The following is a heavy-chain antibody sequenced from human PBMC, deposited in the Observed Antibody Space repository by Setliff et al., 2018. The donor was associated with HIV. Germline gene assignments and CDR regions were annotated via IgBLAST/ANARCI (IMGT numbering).Heavy chain of an antibody. CDR1: NGSFSAYY. V-gene: IGHV4-34*01. D-gene: IGHD1-26*01. CDR3: ALLEVPLIVGTPPPI. Sequence: PSETLSLTCAVYNGSFSAYYWAWVHQPPGKGLEWIGEINHGGSATYNPSLTGRVGISVDTSKNQFSLKMIAVTAADAAVYYCALLEVPLIVGTPPPIWGQGTLVTVSS. J-gene: IGHJ4*02. CDR2: INHGGSA.